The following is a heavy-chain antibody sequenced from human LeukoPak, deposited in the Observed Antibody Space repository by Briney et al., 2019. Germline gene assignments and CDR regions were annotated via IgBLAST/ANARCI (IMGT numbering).Heavy chain of an antibody. V-gene: IGHV3-23*01. CDR2: ISGSYGTT. J-gene: IGHJ4*02. CDR1: GYPFSNFA. D-gene: IGHD2-21*01. CDR3: AKHRLSVLGRGDH. Sequence: GGSLRLSCEGSGYPFSNFAMSWIRQGPGKGLEWVADISGSYGTTFYADSVKGRFTTSRDNSQNMLYLQMNSLRVEDTAVYYCAKHRLSVLGRGDHWGQGLLVTVSS.